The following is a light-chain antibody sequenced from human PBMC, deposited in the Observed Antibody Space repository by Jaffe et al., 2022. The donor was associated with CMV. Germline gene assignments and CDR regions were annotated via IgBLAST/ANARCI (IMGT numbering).Light chain of an antibody. CDR3: QQAKSVPLT. CDR1: QDISSW. Sequence: DIQMTQSPSSVSASVGDRVTITCRASQDISSWLAWYQQKPGKAPNLLIYAASSLQSGVPSRFSGSGSGTDFTLTIRSLQPEDIATYYCQQAKSVPLTFGGGTKVEIK. V-gene: IGKV1-12*01. J-gene: IGKJ4*01. CDR2: AAS.